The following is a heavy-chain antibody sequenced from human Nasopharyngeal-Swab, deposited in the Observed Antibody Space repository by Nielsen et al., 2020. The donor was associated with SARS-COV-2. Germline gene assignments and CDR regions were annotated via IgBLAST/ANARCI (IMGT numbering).Heavy chain of an antibody. CDR2: IGTAGDT. V-gene: IGHV3-13*01. D-gene: IGHD3-10*01. CDR1: GFTLSSYD. J-gene: IGHJ6*02. Sequence: GESLKISCAASGFTLSSYDMHWVRQATGKSLEWVSVIGTAGDTYYPSSVKGRFTISRDNAKNSLYLQMNSLRAEDTAVYYCARVGVLLWFGELLHTGTYYGMDVWGQGTTVTVSS. CDR3: ARVGVLLWFGELLHTGTYYGMDV.